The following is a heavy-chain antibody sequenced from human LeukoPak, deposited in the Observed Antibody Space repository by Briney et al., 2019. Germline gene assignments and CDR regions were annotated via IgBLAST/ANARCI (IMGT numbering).Heavy chain of an antibody. CDR1: SYSISSGYY. Sequence: PSEALSLTCAVSSYSISSGYYWDWIRQPPGKGLEWIGSIYYSGSTYYNPSLKSRVTISVDTSKNQFSLKLSSVTAADTAVYYCARKRLFCTNGVCYYYFDYWGQGTLVTVSS. CDR3: ARKRLFCTNGVCYYYFDY. D-gene: IGHD2-8*01. J-gene: IGHJ4*02. CDR2: IYYSGST. V-gene: IGHV4-38-2*01.